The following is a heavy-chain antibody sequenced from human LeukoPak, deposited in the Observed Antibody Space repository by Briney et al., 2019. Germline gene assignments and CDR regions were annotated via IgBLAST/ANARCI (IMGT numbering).Heavy chain of an antibody. CDR2: INPNSGGT. CDR1: GYTFTGYY. D-gene: IGHD5-18*01. CDR3: ATSPVDTAMRDFDY. Sequence: ASVKVSCKASGYTFTGYYMHWVRQAPGQGLEWMGRINPNSGGTNYAQKFQGRVTMTRDTSISTAYKELSRLRSDDTAVYYCATSPVDTAMRDFDYWGQGTLVTVSS. J-gene: IGHJ4*02. V-gene: IGHV1-2*06.